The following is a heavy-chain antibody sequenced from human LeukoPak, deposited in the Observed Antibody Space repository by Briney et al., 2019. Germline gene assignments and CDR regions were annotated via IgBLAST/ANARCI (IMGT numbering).Heavy chain of an antibody. V-gene: IGHV3-23*01. CDR1: GFSFSTYV. Sequence: PGGSLRLSCAASGFSFSTYVMTWVRHAPGKGLEWVSAISGSGGSTYYADSVKGRFTISRDNSKSTLYLQMNSLRAEDTAVYYCAKGKRDLDYGDHGGDYWGQGTLVTVSS. CDR2: ISGSGGST. J-gene: IGHJ4*02. D-gene: IGHD4-17*01. CDR3: AKGKRDLDYGDHGGDY.